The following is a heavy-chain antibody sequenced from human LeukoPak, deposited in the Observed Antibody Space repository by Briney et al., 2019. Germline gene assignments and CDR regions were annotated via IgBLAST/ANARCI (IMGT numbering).Heavy chain of an antibody. Sequence: GGSLRLSCAASGFTFSSYAMSWVRQAPGKGLEWVSAISGSGGSTYYADSVKGRFTISRDNSKNTLYLQMNSLRAEDTAVYYCAKGARYYDILTGYTPFGYWGQGTLVTVSS. CDR3: AKGARYYDILTGYTPFGY. CDR2: ISGSGGST. J-gene: IGHJ4*02. D-gene: IGHD3-9*01. V-gene: IGHV3-23*01. CDR1: GFTFSSYA.